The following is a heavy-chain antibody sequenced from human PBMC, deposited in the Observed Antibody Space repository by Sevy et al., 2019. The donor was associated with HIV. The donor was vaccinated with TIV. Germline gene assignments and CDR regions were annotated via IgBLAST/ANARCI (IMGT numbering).Heavy chain of an antibody. V-gene: IGHV1-18*01. CDR3: ARRRGDILTGYYVYYYYMDV. CDR2: ISAYNGNT. J-gene: IGHJ6*03. CDR1: GYTFTSYG. D-gene: IGHD3-9*01. Sequence: ASVKVSCKASGYTFTSYGISWVRQAPGQGLEWMGWISAYNGNTNYAQTLQGRVTMTTDTSTSTAYMELRSLRSDDTAVYYCARRRGDILTGYYVYYYYMDVWGKGTTVTVSS.